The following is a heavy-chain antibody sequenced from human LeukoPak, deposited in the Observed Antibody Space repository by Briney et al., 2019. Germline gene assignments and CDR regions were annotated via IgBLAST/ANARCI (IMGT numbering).Heavy chain of an antibody. Sequence: PGGSLRLSCVASGFTFSGYTMSWVRQAPGKGLEWVSGISGSSAKTYYADSVKGRFTISRDNSKNTLYLQMNSLRVEDTALYYCMREKIRWADNWFAPWGQGTLVTVSS. CDR3: MREKIRWADNWFAP. CDR2: ISGSSAKT. J-gene: IGHJ5*02. V-gene: IGHV3-23*01. CDR1: GFTFSGYT. D-gene: IGHD1-26*01.